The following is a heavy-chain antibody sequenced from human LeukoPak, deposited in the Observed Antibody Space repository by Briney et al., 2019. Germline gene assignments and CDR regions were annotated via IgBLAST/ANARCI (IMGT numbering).Heavy chain of an antibody. CDR1: GFTFSDYY. D-gene: IGHD3-22*01. Sequence: PGGSLRLSCAASGFTFSDYYMSWIRQAPGKGLEWVSYISSSGSTIYYADSVKGRFTISRDNSKNTLYLQMNSLRAEDTAVYYCAKETYYYDSSGLDYWGQGTLVTVSS. J-gene: IGHJ4*02. V-gene: IGHV3-11*01. CDR2: ISSSGSTI. CDR3: AKETYYYDSSGLDY.